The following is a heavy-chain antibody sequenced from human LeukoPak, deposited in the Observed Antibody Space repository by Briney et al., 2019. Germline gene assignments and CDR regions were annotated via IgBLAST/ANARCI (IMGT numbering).Heavy chain of an antibody. CDR3: VRDGGTDWYDP. D-gene: IGHD3-16*01. V-gene: IGHV3-7*01. J-gene: IGHJ5*02. CDR2: IKQDASER. Sequence: GGSLRPSCAASGFTISDYWMTWVRQAPGKGLEWVANIKQDASERTYVDSVKGRFTISRDNAKNSIFLQMNSLRVEDMATYYCVRDGGTDWYDPWGQGTLVSVSS. CDR1: GFTISDYW.